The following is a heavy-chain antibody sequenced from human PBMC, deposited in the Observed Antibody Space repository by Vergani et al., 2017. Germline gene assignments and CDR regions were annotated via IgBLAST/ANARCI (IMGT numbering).Heavy chain of an antibody. V-gene: IGHV4-39*01. J-gene: IGHJ4*02. CDR1: GGSISSSSYY. CDR3: ASLPYYDFWSGYYGTAFDY. D-gene: IGHD3-3*01. CDR2: IYYSGST. Sequence: QLQLQESGPGLVKPSETLSLTCTVSGGSISSSSYYWGWIRQPPGKGLEWIGSIYYSGSTYYNPSLKSRVTISVDTSKNQFSLKLSSVTAADTAVYYCASLPYYDFWSGYYGTAFDYWGQGTLVTVSS.